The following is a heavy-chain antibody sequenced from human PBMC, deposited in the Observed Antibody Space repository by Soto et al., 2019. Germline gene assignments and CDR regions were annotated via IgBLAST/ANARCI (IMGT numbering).Heavy chain of an antibody. CDR1: GGTFSSYA. Sequence: ASVKVSCKASGGTFSSYAISWVRQAPGQGLEWMGGIIPIFGTANYAQKFQGRVTITADESTSTAYMELSSLRSEDTAVYYCARGGYCSSTGCNAQGMDVWGQGTTVTVSS. CDR2: IIPIFGTA. J-gene: IGHJ6*02. V-gene: IGHV1-69*13. D-gene: IGHD2-2*01. CDR3: ARGGYCSSTGCNAQGMDV.